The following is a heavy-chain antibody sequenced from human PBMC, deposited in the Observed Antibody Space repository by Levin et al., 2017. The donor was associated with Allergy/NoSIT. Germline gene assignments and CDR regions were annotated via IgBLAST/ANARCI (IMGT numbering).Heavy chain of an antibody. V-gene: IGHV5-10-1*04. CDR2: IDPSDSSI. CDR3: ARHRSSWYYFDS. CDR1: GYNFATYW. D-gene: IGHD6-13*01. Sequence: GESLKISCQGSGYNFATYWISWVRETPGRGLEWMGRIDPSDSSINYSPSFQGQVTISVDKSTSSAHLQWSSLRASDTALYYCARHRSSWYYFDSWGQGTMVTVSS. J-gene: IGHJ4*02.